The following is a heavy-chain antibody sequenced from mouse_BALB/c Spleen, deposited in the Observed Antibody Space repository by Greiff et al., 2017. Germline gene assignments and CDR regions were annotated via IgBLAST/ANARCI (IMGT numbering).Heavy chain of an antibody. CDR3: ASGYDFWFAY. J-gene: IGHJ3*01. D-gene: IGHD2-4*01. CDR1: GFTFSDYY. CDR2: ISDGGSYT. Sequence: EVKLMESGGGLVKPGGSLKLSCAASGFTFSDYYMYWVRQTPEKRLEWVATISDGGSYTYYPDSVKGRFTISRDNAKNNLYLQMSSLKSEDTAMYYCASGYDFWFAYWGQGTLVTVSA. V-gene: IGHV5-4*02.